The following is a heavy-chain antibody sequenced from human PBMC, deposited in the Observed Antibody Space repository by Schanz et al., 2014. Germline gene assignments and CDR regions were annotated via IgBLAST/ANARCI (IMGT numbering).Heavy chain of an antibody. CDR3: TTGGRRGYSHYFYGMDV. D-gene: IGHD5-18*01. J-gene: IGHJ6*02. V-gene: IGHV3-15*01. CDR1: RLNFNNAW. Sequence: VHLVESGGGVVQPGGSLKLSCAASRLNFNNAWMHWVRQAPGKGLEWVGRIKTKTDGGTTDYAAPVKGRFTISRDDSTNTLYLQMNSLKTEDTAVYYCTTGGRRGYSHYFYGMDVWGQGTTVTVSS. CDR2: IKTKTDGGTT.